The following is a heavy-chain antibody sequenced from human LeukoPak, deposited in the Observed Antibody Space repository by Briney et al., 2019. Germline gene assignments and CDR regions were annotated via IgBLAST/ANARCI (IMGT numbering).Heavy chain of an antibody. Sequence: PGGSLRLSCAASGFTFSSYGMHWVRQAPGKGLEWVAVISYDGSNKYYADSVKGRFTISRDNSKNTLYLQMNSLRAEDTAVYYCAKDSLWFDPWGQGTLVTVSS. CDR3: AKDSLWFDP. J-gene: IGHJ5*02. V-gene: IGHV3-30*18. CDR1: GFTFSSYG. CDR2: ISYDGSNK.